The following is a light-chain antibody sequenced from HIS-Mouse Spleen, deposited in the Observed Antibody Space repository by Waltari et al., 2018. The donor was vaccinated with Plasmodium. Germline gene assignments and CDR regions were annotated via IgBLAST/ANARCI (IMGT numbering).Light chain of an antibody. Sequence: QSVLTQPPSVSAAPGQQVPISCSGSSSNIGNNYVSWYQQLPGTAPKLLIYDNNKRPSGIPDRFSGSKSGTSATLGITGLQTGDEADYYCGTWDSSLSAGVVFGGGTKLTVL. CDR3: GTWDSSLSAGVV. CDR1: SSNIGNNY. V-gene: IGLV1-51*01. CDR2: DNN. J-gene: IGLJ2*01.